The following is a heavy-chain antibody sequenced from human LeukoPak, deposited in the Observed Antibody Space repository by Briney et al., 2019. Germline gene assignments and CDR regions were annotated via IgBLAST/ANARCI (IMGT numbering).Heavy chain of an antibody. J-gene: IGHJ4*02. CDR1: GDSNNSGRNY. Sequence: SGALSLTCIVSGDSNNSGRNYWGWIRQSTGKGLEWIASVYFSGSSQYNPSLMGRAFISVDSSKNQVSLRLDSVTAADSAVYHCARHLSGTTTAHYFDFWGQGPLVTVSS. CDR3: ARHLSGTTTAHYFDF. CDR2: VYFSGSS. D-gene: IGHD1-14*01. V-gene: IGHV4-39*01.